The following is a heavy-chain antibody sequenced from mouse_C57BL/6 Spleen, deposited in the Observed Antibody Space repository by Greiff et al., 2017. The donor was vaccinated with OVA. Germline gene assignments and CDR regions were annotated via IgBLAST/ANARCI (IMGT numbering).Heavy chain of an antibody. CDR1: GFNIKDYY. D-gene: IGHD2-1*01. Sequence: EVQLQQSGAELVKPGASVKLSCTASGFNIKDYYMHWVKQRTEQGLEWIGRIDPEDGETKYAPKFQGKATITADTSSNTAYLQLSSLTSEDTAVYYCALYGNYGWYFDVWGTGTTVTVSS. V-gene: IGHV14-2*01. J-gene: IGHJ1*03. CDR3: ALYGNYGWYFDV. CDR2: IDPEDGET.